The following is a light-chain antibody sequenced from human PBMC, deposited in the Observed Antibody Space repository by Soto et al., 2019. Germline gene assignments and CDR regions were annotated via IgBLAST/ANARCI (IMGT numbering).Light chain of an antibody. Sequence: QSALTQPPSASGSPGQSVTISCTGTSSDVGAYNYVSWYQQHAGKAPKLVIYEVTKRPSGVPDRFSGSKSANTASLTVSGLQAEGEADYYCISFASSNTWVFGGGTKLTVL. CDR3: ISFASSNTWV. CDR1: SSDVGAYNY. CDR2: EVT. V-gene: IGLV2-8*01. J-gene: IGLJ3*02.